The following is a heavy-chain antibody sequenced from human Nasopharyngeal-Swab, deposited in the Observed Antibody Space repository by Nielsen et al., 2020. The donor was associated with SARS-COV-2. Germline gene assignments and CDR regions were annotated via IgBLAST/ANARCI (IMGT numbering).Heavy chain of an antibody. Sequence: GESLKISCAASGFTFSDHYMDWVRQAPGKGLEWVGRTRNKEKGFTTEYAAPVKGRFTVSSDESKNSVYLQMDSLRIEDTAVYYCARAGGLRSIDYPYNAFDVWGQGTMVIVSS. CDR1: GFTFSDHY. D-gene: IGHD3-16*01. CDR3: ARAGGLRSIDYPYNAFDV. V-gene: IGHV3-72*01. CDR2: TRNKEKGFTT. J-gene: IGHJ3*01.